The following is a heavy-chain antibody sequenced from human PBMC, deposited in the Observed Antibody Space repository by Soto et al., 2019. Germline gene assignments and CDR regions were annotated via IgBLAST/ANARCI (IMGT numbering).Heavy chain of an antibody. CDR1: GGTFSSYA. CDR3: ARESVDTAMVSNSVYYYYGMDV. Sequence: GASVKVSCKASGGTFSSYAISWVRQAPGQGLEWMGGIIPIFGTANYAQKFQGRVTITADESTSTACMELSSLRSEDTAVYYCARESVDTAMVSNSVYYYYGMDVWGQGTTVTVSS. V-gene: IGHV1-69*13. D-gene: IGHD5-18*01. J-gene: IGHJ6*02. CDR2: IIPIFGTA.